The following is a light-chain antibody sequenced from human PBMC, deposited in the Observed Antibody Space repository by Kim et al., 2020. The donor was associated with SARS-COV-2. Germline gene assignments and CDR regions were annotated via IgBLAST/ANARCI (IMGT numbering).Light chain of an antibody. CDR1: SANSGSNP. J-gene: IGLJ2*01. V-gene: IGLV1-47*01. Sequence: GQRVPISCSASSANSGSNPTFWYQHHPGEAPPLLMYRNNQRRSGVSDRFSGSKSGTSASLAISGLRSEDEANYYCATWDDSLSAVVFGGGTQLTVL. CDR3: ATWDDSLSAVV. CDR2: RNN.